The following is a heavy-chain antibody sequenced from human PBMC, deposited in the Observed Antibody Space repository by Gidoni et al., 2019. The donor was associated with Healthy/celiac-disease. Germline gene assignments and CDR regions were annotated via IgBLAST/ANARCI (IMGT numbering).Heavy chain of an antibody. CDR2: INHSGST. J-gene: IGHJ6*02. CDR3: ARGLVSGSYIYGLDV. D-gene: IGHD3-10*01. V-gene: IGHV4-34*01. Sequence: QVQLQQWGAGLLKPSETLSLTCAVYGGSFSGYYWNWFRQPPGKGLEWIGEINHSGSTNYNPSLKSRVSISVDTSKNQFSLKLSSVTAADTAVYYCARGLVSGSYIYGLDVWGQGTTVTVSS. CDR1: GGSFSGYY.